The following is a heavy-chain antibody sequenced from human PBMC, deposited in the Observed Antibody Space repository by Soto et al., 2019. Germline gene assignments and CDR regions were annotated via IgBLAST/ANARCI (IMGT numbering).Heavy chain of an antibody. J-gene: IGHJ5*02. CDR3: ARGLRSSSSPNLVDQ. D-gene: IGHD6-6*01. CDR1: VLSFISDD. V-gene: IGHV4-34*01. Sequence: HWASLDITFAVCVLSFISDDLTWIRRRPWKGLEWIGEINHSGSTNYNPSLKSRVTISVDTSKNQFSLKLSSVTAADTAVYYCARGLRSSSSPNLVDQWVPGNMVPGSS. CDR2: INHSGST.